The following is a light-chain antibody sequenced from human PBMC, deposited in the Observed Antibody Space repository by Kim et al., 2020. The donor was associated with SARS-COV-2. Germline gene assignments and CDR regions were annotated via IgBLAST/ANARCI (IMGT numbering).Light chain of an antibody. CDR1: QSVLYSSNNKNY. Sequence: DIVMTPSPDSLAVSLGERTTINCKSSQSVLYSSNNKNYLAWYQQKPGQPPKLLIYWASTRESGVPDRFSGSGSGTDFTLTISSLQAEDVAVYYCQQYYSTPHTFGQGTKLEI. J-gene: IGKJ2*01. V-gene: IGKV4-1*01. CDR2: WAS. CDR3: QQYYSTPHT.